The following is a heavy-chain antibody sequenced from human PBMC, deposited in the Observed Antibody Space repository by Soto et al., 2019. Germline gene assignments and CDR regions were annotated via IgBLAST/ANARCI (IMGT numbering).Heavy chain of an antibody. D-gene: IGHD3-16*02. J-gene: IGHJ4*02. CDR2: INAGNGDA. CDR3: TRSALRPFGGLIGPFDY. V-gene: IGHV1-3*05. CDR1: GYTFTNYA. Sequence: QVHLVQSGAEEKKPGASVKVSGKASGYTFTNYAMHWVRQAPGQRLEVMGWINAGNGDAKYSQNFQGRVTITRDTSASTAYMELSSLRSEDTAVYYCTRSALRPFGGLIGPFDYWGQGTLVTVSS.